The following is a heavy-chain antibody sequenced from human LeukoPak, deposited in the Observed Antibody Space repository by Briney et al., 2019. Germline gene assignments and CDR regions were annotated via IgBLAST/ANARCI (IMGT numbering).Heavy chain of an antibody. D-gene: IGHD1-7*01. CDR3: ATSLSGTIDY. V-gene: IGHV4-31*03. J-gene: IGHJ4*02. CDR2: IYNSGST. CDR1: GGSISSGGYY. Sequence: SETLSLTCTVSGGSISSGGYYWSWIRQHPGKGLEWIGYIYNSGSTYYNPSLKSRVTISVDTSKNQLSLKVSSVTAADTAVYYCATSLSGTIDYWGQGALVTVSS.